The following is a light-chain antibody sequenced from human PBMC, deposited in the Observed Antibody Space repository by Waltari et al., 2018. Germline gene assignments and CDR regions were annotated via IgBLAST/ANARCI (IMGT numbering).Light chain of an antibody. CDR2: GAS. CDR3: QNHERLPAT. CDR1: QSISRY. J-gene: IGKJ1*01. V-gene: IGKV3-20*01. Sequence: CMASQSISRYLVWYQQRPGQAPRLLIYGASIRAACIPDRFSGSGSGTDFTLSISRLEPEDFAVYYCQNHERLPATFGQGTRVEIK.